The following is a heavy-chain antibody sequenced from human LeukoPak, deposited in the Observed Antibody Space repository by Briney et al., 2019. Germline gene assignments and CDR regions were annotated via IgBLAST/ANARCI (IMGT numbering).Heavy chain of an antibody. J-gene: IGHJ4*02. CDR3: AKDGMTTVTSYYFDY. CDR1: GFTLSTYE. CDR2: TSTSGSIK. Sequence: PGGSLRLSCAASGFTLSTYEMNWVRRAPGKGLEWVSYTSTSGSIKDYAGSVKGRFTISRDNAKNSLYLEMNSLRPDDTAVYYCAKDGMTTVTSYYFDYWGQGTLVTVSS. D-gene: IGHD4-17*01. V-gene: IGHV3-48*03.